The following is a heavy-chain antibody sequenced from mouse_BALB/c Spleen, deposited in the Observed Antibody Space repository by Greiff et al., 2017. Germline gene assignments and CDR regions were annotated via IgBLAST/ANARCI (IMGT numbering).Heavy chain of an antibody. Sequence: EVKLVESGPGLVKPSQSLSLTCTVTGYSITSDYAWNWIRQFPGNKLEWMGYISYSGSTSYNPSLKSRISITRDTSKNQFFLQLNSVTTEDTATYYCAREYGIVDYWGQGTTLTVSS. V-gene: IGHV3-2*02. CDR2: ISYSGST. CDR1: GYSITSDYA. J-gene: IGHJ2*01. CDR3: AREYGIVDY. D-gene: IGHD2-1*01.